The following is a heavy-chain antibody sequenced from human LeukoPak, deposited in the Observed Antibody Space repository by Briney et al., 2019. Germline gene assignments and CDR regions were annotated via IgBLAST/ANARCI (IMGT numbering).Heavy chain of an antibody. D-gene: IGHD4-17*01. Sequence: GGSLRLSCAASGFTFDDYAMLCVRQAPGKGLVCVSGIYWNSGSIGYAHSVKGRFTISRDNAKNSVYLHMNSLRAEDTALYYCAKDLGGDYDRWGQGTLVTVSS. J-gene: IGHJ4*02. CDR3: AKDLGGDYDR. V-gene: IGHV3-9*01. CDR2: IYWNSGSI. CDR1: GFTFDDYA.